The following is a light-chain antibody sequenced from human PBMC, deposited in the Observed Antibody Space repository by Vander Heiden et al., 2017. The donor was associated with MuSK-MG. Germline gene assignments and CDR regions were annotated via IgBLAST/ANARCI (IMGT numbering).Light chain of an antibody. CDR1: VLGRKY. V-gene: IGLV3-27*01. CDR3: YCATDNYLGL. CDR2: KDS. J-gene: IGLJ2*01. Sequence: YELTQPSSVSVSPGQTARITCSGDVLGRKYARWFQQKPGQAPLLLIYKDSERPSGIPERFSGSSSGTTITLTISGAQVEDEAEYYCYCATDNYLGLFGGGTKL.